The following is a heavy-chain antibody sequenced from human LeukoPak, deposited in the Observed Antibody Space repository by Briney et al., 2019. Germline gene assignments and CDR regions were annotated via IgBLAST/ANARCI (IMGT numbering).Heavy chain of an antibody. CDR2: ISSSSSYI. J-gene: IGHJ4*02. Sequence: GGSLRLSCAASGSTFSSYSMNWVRQAPGKGLEWVSSISSSSSYIYYADSVKGRFTISRDNAKNSLYLQMNSLRAEDTAVYYCASGNRYSSSFDYWGQGTLVTVSS. CDR1: GSTFSSYS. V-gene: IGHV3-21*01. D-gene: IGHD6-6*01. CDR3: ASGNRYSSSFDY.